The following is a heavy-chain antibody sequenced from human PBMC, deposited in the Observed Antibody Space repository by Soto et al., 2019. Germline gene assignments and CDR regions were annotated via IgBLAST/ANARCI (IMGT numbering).Heavy chain of an antibody. CDR2: ISAANGDT. CDR3: ARSANLRDYGDPTYDYYMDV. D-gene: IGHD4-17*01. CDR1: GNTFTSYG. V-gene: IGHV1-18*01. Sequence: QVHLVQSGAEVKKPGASVKVSCKASGNTFTSYGVSWVRQAPGQGLEWLGWISAANGDTNSAQNLQGRVTMTTDSSTSTDHMELRSLRSDDTAVYYCARSANLRDYGDPTYDYYMDVWGKGTTVTVSS. J-gene: IGHJ6*03.